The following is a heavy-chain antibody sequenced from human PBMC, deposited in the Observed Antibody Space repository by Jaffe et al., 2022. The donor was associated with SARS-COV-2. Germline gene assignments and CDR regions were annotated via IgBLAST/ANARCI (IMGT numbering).Heavy chain of an antibody. CDR3: SRDLLYYDNTVGAFDI. J-gene: IGHJ3*02. D-gene: IGHD3-22*01. Sequence: EVQLVESGGGLVQPGRSLRLSCIGSGFTFGDYAVAWFRQAPGQGLEWVGFIKSKIYGATIEYAASVEGRFTISRDDSKSIAYLQMNSLKTEDTALYYCSRDLLYYDNTVGAFDIWGRGTMVTVSS. V-gene: IGHV3-49*03. CDR2: IKSKIYGATI. CDR1: GFTFGDYA.